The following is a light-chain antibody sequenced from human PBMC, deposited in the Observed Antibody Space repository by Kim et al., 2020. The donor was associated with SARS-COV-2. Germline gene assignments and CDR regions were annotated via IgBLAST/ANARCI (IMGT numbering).Light chain of an antibody. Sequence: NFTLTQPHSVSESPGKTVAISCTGSSGSIANNYVQWYQQRPGSAPTTIISEDNQRRSGVPDRFSGSVDSSSNSATLTISGLRAEDEADYFCQSYDTNNWVFGGGTQLTVL. V-gene: IGLV6-57*02. CDR3: QSYDTNNWV. CDR2: EDN. CDR1: SGSIANNY. J-gene: IGLJ3*02.